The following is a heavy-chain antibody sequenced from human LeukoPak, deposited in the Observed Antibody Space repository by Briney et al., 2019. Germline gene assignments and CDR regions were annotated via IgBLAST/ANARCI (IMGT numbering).Heavy chain of an antibody. V-gene: IGHV3-30*03. CDR2: ISYDGSDK. D-gene: IGHD3-22*01. CDR1: GFTFSSYG. CDR3: ARDRYYYDSSGYNGGMDV. J-gene: IGHJ6*02. Sequence: GGPLRLSCAASGFTFSSYGMHWVRQAPGKGLQWVAVISYDGSDKYHADSVKGRFTISRDNSKNTLYLQMNSLRAEDTAVYYCARDRYYYDSSGYNGGMDVWGQGTTVTVSS.